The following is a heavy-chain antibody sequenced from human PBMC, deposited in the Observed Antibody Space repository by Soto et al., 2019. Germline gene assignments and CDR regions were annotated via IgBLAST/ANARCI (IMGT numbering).Heavy chain of an antibody. J-gene: IGHJ3*02. CDR2: INHSGST. CDR1: GGSISSGDYY. V-gene: IGHV4-39*07. D-gene: IGHD3-10*01. Sequence: SETLSLTCTVSGGSISSGDYYWSWIRQPPGKGLEWIGEINHSGSTNYNPSLKSRVTISVDTSKNQFSLKLSSVTAADTAVYYCARGLLWFGELSGLPDAFDIWGQGTMVTVS. CDR3: ARGLLWFGELSGLPDAFDI.